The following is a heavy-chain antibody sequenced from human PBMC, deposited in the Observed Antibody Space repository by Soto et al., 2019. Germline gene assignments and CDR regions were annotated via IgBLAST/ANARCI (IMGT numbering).Heavy chain of an antibody. J-gene: IGHJ4*02. CDR2: ISSGTTYS. D-gene: IGHD6-13*01. Sequence: PGGSLRLSCAASGFTFSISTMNWVRQAPGKRLEWVSSISSGTTYSYYADSVKGRFSISRDNAKSSLYLQMNSLRVDDTAVYYCARGDGTGLHSSGWSPRFWGQGTLVTVSS. V-gene: IGHV3-21*06. CDR3: ARGDGTGLHSSGWSPRF. CDR1: GFTFSIST.